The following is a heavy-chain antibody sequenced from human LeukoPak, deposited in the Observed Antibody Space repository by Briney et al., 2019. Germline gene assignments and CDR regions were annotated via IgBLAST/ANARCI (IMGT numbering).Heavy chain of an antibody. D-gene: IGHD2-15*01. Sequence: GRSLRLSCAASGFTFSSYGMHWVRQAPGKGLEWVAVISYDGSNKYYADSVKGRFTISRDNAKNSLYLQMNSLRAEDTAVYYCARVSGLGYCSGGSCLEVGYWGQGTLVTVSS. CDR2: ISYDGSNK. J-gene: IGHJ4*02. CDR1: GFTFSSYG. V-gene: IGHV3-30*03. CDR3: ARVSGLGYCSGGSCLEVGY.